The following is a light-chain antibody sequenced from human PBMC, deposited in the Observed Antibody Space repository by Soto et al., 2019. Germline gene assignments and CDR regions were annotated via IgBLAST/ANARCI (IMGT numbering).Light chain of an antibody. J-gene: IGLJ1*01. Sequence: QSVLTQPPSASGTPGQIVAISCSGSSSNIGSNTVTWYQQLPGTAPKLLIYSTSQRSSGVPGRFSGSKSGASASLPISGLQSEDEADYYCAAWDDRLDVYVFGTGTMVTVL. CDR3: AAWDDRLDVYV. CDR2: STS. CDR1: SSNIGSNT. V-gene: IGLV1-44*01.